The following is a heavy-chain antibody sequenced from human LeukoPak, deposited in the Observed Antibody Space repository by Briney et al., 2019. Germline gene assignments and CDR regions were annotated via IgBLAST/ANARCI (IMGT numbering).Heavy chain of an antibody. J-gene: IGHJ4*02. V-gene: IGHV4-30-4*08. CDR2: IYYSGST. CDR1: GGSISSGDYY. D-gene: IGHD3-22*01. CDR3: ARERENYDGSGYFPLFDY. Sequence: PSQTLSLTCTVSGGSISSGDYYWSWIRQPPGKGLEWIGYIYYSGSTYYNPSLKSRVTISVDTSKNQFSLKLSSVTAADTAVYYCARERENYDGSGYFPLFDYWGQGTLVTVSS.